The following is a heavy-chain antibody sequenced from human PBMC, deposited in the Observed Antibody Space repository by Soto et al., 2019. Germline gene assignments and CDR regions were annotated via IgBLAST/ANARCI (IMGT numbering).Heavy chain of an antibody. V-gene: IGHV4-31*03. J-gene: IGHJ4*02. CDR1: GGSISSGGYY. Sequence: SETLSLTCTVSGGSISSGGYYWILIRQHPGKGLEWIGYIYYSGSTYYNPSLKSRVTISVDTSKNQFSLKLSSVTAADTAVYYCARCPPADYYDSSGYPYYFDYWGQGTLVTVSS. CDR2: IYYSGST. CDR3: ARCPPADYYDSSGYPYYFDY. D-gene: IGHD3-22*01.